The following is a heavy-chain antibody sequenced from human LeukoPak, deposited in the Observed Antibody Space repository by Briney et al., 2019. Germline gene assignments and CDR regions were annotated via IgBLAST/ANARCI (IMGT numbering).Heavy chain of an antibody. CDR1: GGSISSYY. J-gene: IGHJ4*02. CDR2: IYTSGST. Sequence: PSETLSLTCTVSGGSISSYYWSWIRQPPGKGLEWIGYIYTSGSTNYNPSLKSRVTISVDTSKNQFSLKLSSLTAADTAVYYCARHRGSGSYYNAVDYWGQGTLVTVSS. D-gene: IGHD3-10*01. CDR3: ARHRGSGSYYNAVDY. V-gene: IGHV4-4*09.